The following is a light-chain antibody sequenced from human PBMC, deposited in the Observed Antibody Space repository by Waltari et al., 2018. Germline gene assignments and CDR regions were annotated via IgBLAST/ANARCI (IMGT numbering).Light chain of an antibody. CDR1: QSLSSN. CDR2: GAS. J-gene: IGKJ5*01. CDR3: QQYNNGLPIS. V-gene: IGKV3-15*01. Sequence: EIVMTQSPATLSVSPGERAILSCRASQSLSSNLAWYRQKPGQAPRLLIHGASTRAAGIPARFSGSGSGTEFTLTINSLQSEDFAVYYCQQYNNGLPISFGQGTRLEIK.